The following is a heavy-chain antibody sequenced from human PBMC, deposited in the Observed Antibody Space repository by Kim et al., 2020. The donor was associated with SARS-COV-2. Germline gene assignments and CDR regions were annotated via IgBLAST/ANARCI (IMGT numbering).Heavy chain of an antibody. V-gene: IGHV3-23*01. CDR1: GFTFSNYG. CDR2: ITGSGDIT. D-gene: IGHD6-13*01. J-gene: IGHJ4*02. Sequence: GGSLRLSCVAPGFTFSNYGMTWVRQAPGGGLEWVSGITGSGDITAYADSVKGRFTISRDNSKNTLYLQRSSRRAEATAIYYRANPRQPDYWGQGTLVHVS. CDR3: ANPRQPDY.